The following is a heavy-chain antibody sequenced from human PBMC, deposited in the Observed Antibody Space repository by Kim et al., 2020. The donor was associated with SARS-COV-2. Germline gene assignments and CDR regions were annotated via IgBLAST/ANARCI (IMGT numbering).Heavy chain of an antibody. Sequence: GGTTNYAEPANGSLTISRDDEKNTLYLQMNSLKTEDTAVYYCSAQYYFDYGGQGTMVTVSS. CDR2: GGTT. CDR3: SAQYYFDY. V-gene: IGHV3-15*06. J-gene: IGHJ4*02.